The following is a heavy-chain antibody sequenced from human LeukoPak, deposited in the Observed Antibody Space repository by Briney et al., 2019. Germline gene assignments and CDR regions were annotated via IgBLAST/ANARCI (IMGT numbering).Heavy chain of an antibody. CDR2: IKQDGNEK. CDR1: GFTFTTYW. D-gene: IGHD3-10*01. Sequence: GALRLSCAASGFTFTTYWMGWVRQAPGKGLEWVASIKQDGNEKYYVDSVKGRFTISRDSAENTLYLQMRSLKAEDTAFYYCARPLLYYYGSETYFWFDLWGQGTLVTVSS. CDR3: ARPLLYYYGSETYFWFDL. V-gene: IGHV3-7*01. J-gene: IGHJ5*02.